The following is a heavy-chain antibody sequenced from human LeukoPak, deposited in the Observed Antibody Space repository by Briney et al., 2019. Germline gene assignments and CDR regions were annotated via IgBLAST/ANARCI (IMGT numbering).Heavy chain of an antibody. D-gene: IGHD2/OR15-2a*01. V-gene: IGHV3-73*01. J-gene: IGHJ4*02. CDR2: IRTKPNPYAA. Sequence: GGSLRLSFAPSGFTFSDSTIHWFRQASGKGLEWVGRIRTKPNPYAAAYAASVKGRFTISRDDSKNTAYLQMNSLKTDDTAVYYCTRHTERNSDWGQGTLVTVSS. CDR1: GFTFSDST. CDR3: TRHTERNSD.